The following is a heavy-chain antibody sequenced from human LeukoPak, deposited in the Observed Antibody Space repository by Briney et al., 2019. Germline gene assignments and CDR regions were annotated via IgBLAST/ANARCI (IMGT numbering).Heavy chain of an antibody. V-gene: IGHV4-59*01. J-gene: IGHJ3*02. CDR1: GGSIGAGH. D-gene: IGHD2-21*01. CDR2: MSPSGST. Sequence: PSETLSLTCTVSGGSIGAGHWSWIRQPPGKGLEWIGYMSPSGSTNYNPSLKNRGTIFRDTSKNQFFLKLSAVTAADTAVYYCAKDRSINAFDIWGQGTVVTVSA. CDR3: AKDRSINAFDI.